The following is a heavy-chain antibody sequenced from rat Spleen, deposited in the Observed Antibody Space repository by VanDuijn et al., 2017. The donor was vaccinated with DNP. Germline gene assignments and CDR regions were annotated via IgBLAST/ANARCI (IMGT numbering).Heavy chain of an antibody. CDR2: IGSPAYAP. J-gene: IGHJ2*01. CDR1: GLTFSYYG. V-gene: IGHV5S13*01. CDR3: VRWNSGHFDY. Sequence: EVQVVESGGGSVQPGRSLKLSCAASGLTFSYYGMAWVRQAPAKGLEWVAYIGSPAYAPYYTDSVKGRFAISRDNAKSTLYLQMNSLRSEDMATYYCVRWNSGHFDYWGQGVMVTVSS. D-gene: IGHD4-3*01.